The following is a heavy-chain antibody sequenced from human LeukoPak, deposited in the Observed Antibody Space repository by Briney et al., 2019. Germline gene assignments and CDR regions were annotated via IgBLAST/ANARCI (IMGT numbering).Heavy chain of an antibody. CDR2: VYTSGST. V-gene: IGHV4-59*01. CDR3: ARDRCSGGSCSRFDP. D-gene: IGHD2-15*01. Sequence: SETLSLTCTVSGGSISGFYWSWIRQPPGKGLEWLGYVYTSGSTNYNPSLKSRVTISVDTSKSQFSLNLTSVTAADTAVYYCARDRCSGGSCSRFDPWGQGTLVTVSS. J-gene: IGHJ5*02. CDR1: GGSISGFY.